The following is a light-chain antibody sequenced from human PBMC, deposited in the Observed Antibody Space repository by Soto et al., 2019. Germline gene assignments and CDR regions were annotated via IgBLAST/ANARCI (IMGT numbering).Light chain of an antibody. CDR2: EGS. Sequence: QSALTQPASVSGSPGQSITISCTETNSDVGSYNLVSWYQQHPGKAPKLMIYEGSKWPSGVSNRFSGSKSGNTASLTISGLQAEDEADYYCCSYAGRDVVFGGGTQLTVL. CDR3: CSYAGRDVV. V-gene: IGLV2-23*01. CDR1: NSDVGSYNL. J-gene: IGLJ2*01.